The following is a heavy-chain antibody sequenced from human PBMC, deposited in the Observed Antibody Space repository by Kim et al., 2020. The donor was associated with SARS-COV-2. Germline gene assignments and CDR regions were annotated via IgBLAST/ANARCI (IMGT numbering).Heavy chain of an antibody. D-gene: IGHD1-7*01. J-gene: IGHJ4*02. CDR3: AKDPTTTVGPYYFDY. V-gene: IGHV3-9*01. Sequence: DSVKGRFTISRDNAKNSLYLQMNSLRAEDTALYYCAKDPTTTVGPYYFDYWGQGTLVTVSS.